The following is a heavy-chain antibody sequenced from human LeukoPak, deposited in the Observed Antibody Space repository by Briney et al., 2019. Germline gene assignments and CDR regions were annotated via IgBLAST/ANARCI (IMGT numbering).Heavy chain of an antibody. CDR2: IKSNAAGATT. Sequence: GGSLRLSCAASGFSFGDHWMSWVRQAPGKGPEWVGRIKSNAAGATTDYAAPVKGRFTISRDDSRHTLYLQMNSLKTEDTAVYYCTMIQGWGSGSYYVDYWGQGTLVTVSS. CDR3: TMIQGWGSGSYYVDY. D-gene: IGHD3-10*01. CDR1: GFSFGDHW. J-gene: IGHJ4*02. V-gene: IGHV3-15*01.